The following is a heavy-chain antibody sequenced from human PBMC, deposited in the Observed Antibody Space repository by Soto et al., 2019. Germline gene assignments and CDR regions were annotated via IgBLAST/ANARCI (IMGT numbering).Heavy chain of an antibody. CDR1: GFTFSSYG. D-gene: IGHD6-19*01. Sequence: GGSLRLSCAASGFTFSSYGMHWVRQAPGKGLEWVAVISYDGSNKYYADSVKGRFTISRDNSKNTLYLQMNSLRAEDTAVYYCAKRLSVAGPIIDAFDIWGQGTMVTVSS. J-gene: IGHJ3*02. CDR2: ISYDGSNK. CDR3: AKRLSVAGPIIDAFDI. V-gene: IGHV3-30*18.